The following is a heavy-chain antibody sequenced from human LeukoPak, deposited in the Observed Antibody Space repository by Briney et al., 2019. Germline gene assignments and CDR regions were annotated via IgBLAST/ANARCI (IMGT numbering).Heavy chain of an antibody. D-gene: IGHD3-10*01. J-gene: IGHJ3*02. CDR1: GYSFTSYW. CDR3: ATPYGSGSYHNLDAFDI. Sequence: GESLKISCKGSGYSFTSYWIGWVRQMPGKGLEWMGIIYPGDSDTRYSPSFQGQVTISADKSISTAYLQWSSLKASDTAMYYCATPYGSGSYHNLDAFDIWGQGTMVTVSS. V-gene: IGHV5-51*06. CDR2: IYPGDSDT.